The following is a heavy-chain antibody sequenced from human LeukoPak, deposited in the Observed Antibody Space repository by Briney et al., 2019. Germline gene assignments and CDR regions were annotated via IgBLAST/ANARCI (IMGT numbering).Heavy chain of an antibody. Sequence: PGGSLRLSCAASGFTFSSYGMHWVRQAPGKGLEWVAVISYDGSNKYYADSVKGRFTISRANSKNTLYLQMNSLRAEDTAVYYCAKSSSRFYSGSYYFGYWGQGTLVTVSS. D-gene: IGHD1-26*01. CDR2: ISYDGSNK. J-gene: IGHJ4*02. CDR1: GFTFSSYG. CDR3: AKSSSRFYSGSYYFGY. V-gene: IGHV3-30*18.